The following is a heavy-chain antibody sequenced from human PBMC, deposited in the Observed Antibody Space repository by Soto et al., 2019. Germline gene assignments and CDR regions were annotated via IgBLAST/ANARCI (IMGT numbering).Heavy chain of an antibody. CDR2: INTFNGNT. D-gene: IGHD3-9*01. J-gene: IGHJ3*02. V-gene: IGHV1-18*01. CDR3: ARDQAPIYHDAFDI. Sequence: ASVKVSCKASGYTFTSYGISWVRQAPGQGLEWMGWINTFNGNTKYEQKFQGRVTITRDTSTSTTYMELSSLTSEDTAVYYCARDQAPIYHDAFDIWGQGTMVTVSS. CDR1: GYTFTSYG.